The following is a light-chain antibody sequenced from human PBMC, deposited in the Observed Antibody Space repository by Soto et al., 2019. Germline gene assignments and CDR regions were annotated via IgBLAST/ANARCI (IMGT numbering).Light chain of an antibody. J-gene: IGLJ1*01. Sequence: QSALTQPASVSGSPGQSITISCTGTSSDVGAYNFVSWHQQHPGKAPKLMIYNVYDRPSGISYRFSGSKSGNTASLTISGLQAEDEADYYCQSYDSSLSGNYVFGTGTKLTVL. CDR1: SSDVGAYNF. V-gene: IGLV2-14*03. CDR3: QSYDSSLSGNYV. CDR2: NVY.